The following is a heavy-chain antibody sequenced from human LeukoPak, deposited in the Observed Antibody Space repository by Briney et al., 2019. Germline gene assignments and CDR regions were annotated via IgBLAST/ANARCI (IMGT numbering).Heavy chain of an antibody. CDR1: GFTFSSYA. CDR3: AREGTGTIDY. V-gene: IGHV3-23*01. Sequence: GGSLRLSCAASGFTFSSYAMSWVRQAPGKGLEWVSVISGSGGSTYNADSVKGRFTISRDNSKTTLYVQMNSLRAEDTAVYYCAREGTGTIDYWGQGTLVTVSS. D-gene: IGHD1-1*01. CDR2: ISGSGGST. J-gene: IGHJ4*02.